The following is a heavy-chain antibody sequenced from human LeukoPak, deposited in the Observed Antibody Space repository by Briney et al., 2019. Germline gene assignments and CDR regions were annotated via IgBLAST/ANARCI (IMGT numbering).Heavy chain of an antibody. CDR2: INPHSGDT. CDR3: AREGGSSYGYAYH. D-gene: IGHD5-18*01. Sequence: ASVKVSCKAFGYTFTSYYMHWVRQAPGQGLEWMGWINPHSGDTNYAHKFQGRVTMTRDASISIAYMELSSLKSDDTAVYYCAREGGSSYGYAYHWGQGTLVTVSS. CDR1: GYTFTSYY. V-gene: IGHV1-2*07. J-gene: IGHJ5*02.